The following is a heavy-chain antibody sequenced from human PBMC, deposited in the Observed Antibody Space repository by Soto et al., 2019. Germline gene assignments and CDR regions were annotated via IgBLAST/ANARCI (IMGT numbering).Heavy chain of an antibody. D-gene: IGHD2-15*01. CDR1: GFSLSTSGVG. J-gene: IGHJ5*02. Sequence: QITLKESGPPLVKPTQTLTLTCTFSGFSLSTSGVGVGWIRQPPGKALEWLALIYWDDDKRYSPSLKSRLTITKATPKNQVVLTMTNMDPVDTATYSCALRRGYCSGGSCYSIWFDPWGQGTLVTVSS. V-gene: IGHV2-5*02. CDR2: IYWDDDK. CDR3: ALRRGYCSGGSCYSIWFDP.